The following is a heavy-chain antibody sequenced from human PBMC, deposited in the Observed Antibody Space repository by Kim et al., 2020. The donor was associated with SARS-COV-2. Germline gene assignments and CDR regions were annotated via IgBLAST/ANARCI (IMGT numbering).Heavy chain of an antibody. CDR3: ARALSPYGMDV. Sequence: SISHADAVKGRFTISRDNAKNSLYLQMNSLRDDDTAVYYCARALSPYGMDVWGQGTTVTVSS. CDR2: SI. V-gene: IGHV3-11*06. J-gene: IGHJ6*02. D-gene: IGHD3-3*02.